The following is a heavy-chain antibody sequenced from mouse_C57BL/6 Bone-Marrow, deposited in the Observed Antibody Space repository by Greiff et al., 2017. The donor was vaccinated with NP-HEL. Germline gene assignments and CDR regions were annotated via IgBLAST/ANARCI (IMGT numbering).Heavy chain of an antibody. V-gene: IGHV5-12*01. CDR3: ARRNYYGSSWFAY. CDR1: GFTFSDYY. Sequence: EVKLMESGGGLVQPGGSLKLSCAASGFTFSDYYMYWVRQTPEKRLEWVAYISNGGGSTYYPDTVKGRFTISRDNAKNTRYLQMSRLKSEDTAMYYCARRNYYGSSWFAYWGQGTLVTVSS. D-gene: IGHD1-1*01. J-gene: IGHJ3*01. CDR2: ISNGGGST.